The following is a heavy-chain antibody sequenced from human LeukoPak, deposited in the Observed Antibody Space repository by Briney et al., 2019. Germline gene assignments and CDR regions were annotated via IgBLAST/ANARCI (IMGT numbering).Heavy chain of an antibody. D-gene: IGHD3-22*01. Sequence: SETLSLTCAVYGGSFSGYYWSWIRQPPGKGLEWIGEINHSGSTNYNPSLKSRVTISVDTSKNQFSLKLSSVTAADTAVYYCARGGADYDSSGYYEANWFDPWGQGTLDTVSS. CDR3: ARGGADYDSSGYYEANWFDP. J-gene: IGHJ5*02. CDR2: INHSGST. CDR1: GGSFSGYY. V-gene: IGHV4-34*01.